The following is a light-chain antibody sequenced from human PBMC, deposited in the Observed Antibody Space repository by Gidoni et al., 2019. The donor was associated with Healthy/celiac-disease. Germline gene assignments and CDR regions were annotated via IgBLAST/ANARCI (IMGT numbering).Light chain of an antibody. V-gene: IGKV3-11*01. CDR3: QQRSNWPPWT. CDR2: DAS. J-gene: IGKJ1*01. CDR1: QSVSSY. Sequence: EIVFTQSPATLSLSPGERATLSYRASQSVSSYLAWYQQKPGQAPRLLIYDASNRATGIPARFSGSGSGTDFTLTISSLEPEDFAVYYCQQRSNWPPWTFGQXTKVEIK.